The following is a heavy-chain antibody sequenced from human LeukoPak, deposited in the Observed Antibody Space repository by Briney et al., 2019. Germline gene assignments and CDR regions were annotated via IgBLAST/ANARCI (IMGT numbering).Heavy chain of an antibody. CDR2: INPSGGST. Sequence: ASVKVSCKASGYIFTSYFMHWVRQAPGQGLEWMGLINPSGGSTRYAQKFQGRVTMTRDMSTSTVYMELSSLRSEDTAVYYCARALPHRRLTDTTMEQHWFDPWGQGTLVTVSS. CDR3: ARALPHRRLTDTTMEQHWFDP. V-gene: IGHV1-46*01. D-gene: IGHD5-18*01. J-gene: IGHJ5*02. CDR1: GYIFTSYF.